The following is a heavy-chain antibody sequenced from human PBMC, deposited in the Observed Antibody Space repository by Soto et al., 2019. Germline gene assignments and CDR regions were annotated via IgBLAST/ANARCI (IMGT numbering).Heavy chain of an antibody. CDR2: IYHSGST. CDR3: RGYDITGDYIDY. Sequence: SETLSLTCAVSGGFINSNNWWTWVRQPPGKGLEWIGEIYHSGSTNYNPSLKSRVIMSVDKSRNQFSLKLNSVTAADTAVYFCRGYDITGDYIDYWGQGILVTVSS. V-gene: IGHV4-4*02. J-gene: IGHJ4*02. CDR1: GGFINSNNW. D-gene: IGHD3-22*01.